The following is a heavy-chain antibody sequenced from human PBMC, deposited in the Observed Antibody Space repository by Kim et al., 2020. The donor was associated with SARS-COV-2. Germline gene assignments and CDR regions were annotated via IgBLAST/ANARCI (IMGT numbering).Heavy chain of an antibody. D-gene: IGHD1-26*01. J-gene: IGHJ4*02. CDR2: ISGSGGST. CDR3: AKDLGVGPTYFDY. CDR1: GFTFSNYA. Sequence: GGSLRLSCAASGFTFSNYAMSWVRQAPGKGLEWVSAISGSGGSTYYADSVKGRFTISRDNSKNTLYLQMNSLRAEDTAVYYCAKDLGVGPTYFDYWGQGTLVTVSS. V-gene: IGHV3-23*01.